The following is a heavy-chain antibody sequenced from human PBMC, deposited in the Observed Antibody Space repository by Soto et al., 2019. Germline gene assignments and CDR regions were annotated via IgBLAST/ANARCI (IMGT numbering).Heavy chain of an antibody. J-gene: IGHJ6*02. D-gene: IGHD5-12*01. CDR2: ISGSGGST. V-gene: IGHV3-23*01. CDR3: AKRSRGGHRLPLHCGIDG. CDR1: GFTFSSYA. Sequence: GWSLILSCAASGFTFSSYAMSWVRQAPGKGLEWVSAISGSGGSTYYADSVKGRFTISRDNSKNTLYLQMNSLRAEDTAVYYCAKRSRGGHRLPLHCGIDGSGQGTKVTVS.